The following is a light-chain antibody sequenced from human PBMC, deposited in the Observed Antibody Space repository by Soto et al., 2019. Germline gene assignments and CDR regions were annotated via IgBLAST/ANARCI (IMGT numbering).Light chain of an antibody. Sequence: DIPMTQSPSTLSASVGDRVTITCRASQSISSWLAWYQQKPGKAPKLLIYKASILESGVPSRFSGRGSGTEFTLTISSLQTDDFATYYCQQYHTYPCTFGKGTKVEI. CDR1: QSISSW. J-gene: IGKJ1*01. V-gene: IGKV1-5*03. CDR3: QQYHTYPCT. CDR2: KAS.